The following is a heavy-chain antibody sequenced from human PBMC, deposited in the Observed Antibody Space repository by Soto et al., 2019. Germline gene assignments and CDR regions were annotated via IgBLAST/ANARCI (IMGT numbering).Heavy chain of an antibody. V-gene: IGHV4-59*08. CDR1: AASIGRVS. J-gene: IGHJ4*02. CDR3: AGLFPYVSSGYHLNY. Sequence: CRTCTGTAASIGRVSSSWVRVSLGKGLEWIGYIYYSGHTDYNPSLGGRVSISVDTSKNQFSLKLKSVTAADTAVFYCAGLFPYVSSGYHLNYLGQGTLVTVSS. CDR2: IYYSGHT. D-gene: IGHD3-22*01.